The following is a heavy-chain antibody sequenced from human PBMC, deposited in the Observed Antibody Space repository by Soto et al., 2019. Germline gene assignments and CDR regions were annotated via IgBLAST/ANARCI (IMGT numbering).Heavy chain of an antibody. CDR1: GYSFTSYW. CDR3: ARVYCSGDSCYEIDY. Sequence: GESLKISCKGSGYSFTSYWIGWVRQMPGKGLEWMGIIYPGDFDTRYSPSFQGQVTISADKSISTAYLQWSSLKASDTAMYYCARVYCSGDSCYEIDYWGQGTQVTVSS. D-gene: IGHD2-15*01. CDR2: IYPGDFDT. J-gene: IGHJ4*02. V-gene: IGHV5-51*01.